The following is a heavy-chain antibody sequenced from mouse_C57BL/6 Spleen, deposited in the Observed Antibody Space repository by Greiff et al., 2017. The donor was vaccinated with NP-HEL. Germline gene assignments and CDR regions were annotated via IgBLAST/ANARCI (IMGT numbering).Heavy chain of an antibody. D-gene: IGHD1-3*01. CDR3: ARYYNEAMCD. V-gene: IGHV7-3*01. J-gene: IGHJ4*01. CDR1: GFTFTAYY. CDR2: LRNKANGYTT. Sequence: EVQLVESGGGLVQPGGSLSLSCAASGFTFTAYYMSWVRQPPGKALEWLGFLRNKANGYTTEYSASVKGRFTISRDNSLSILYLQMYSLRAEDSATYYCARYYNEAMCDWGQGATVTFSS.